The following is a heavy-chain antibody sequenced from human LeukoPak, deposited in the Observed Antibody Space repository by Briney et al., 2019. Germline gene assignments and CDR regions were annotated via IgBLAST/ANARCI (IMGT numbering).Heavy chain of an antibody. J-gene: IGHJ4*02. V-gene: IGHV1-8*01. CDR3: ARVNYDILTGYYTFDY. Sequence: ASVKVSCKASGYTFTSYDINWVRQVTGQGLEWMGWMNPNSGNTGYAQKFQGRVTMTRNTSISTAYMELSSLRSEDTAVYYCARVNYDILTGYYTFDYWGQGTLVTVSS. CDR1: GYTFTSYD. CDR2: MNPNSGNT. D-gene: IGHD3-9*01.